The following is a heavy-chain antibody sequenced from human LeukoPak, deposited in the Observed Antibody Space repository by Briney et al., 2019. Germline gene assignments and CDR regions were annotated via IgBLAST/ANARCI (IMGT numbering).Heavy chain of an antibody. J-gene: IGHJ4*02. CDR2: IFYRGST. Sequence: SETLSPTCTVSGGSISSYYWSWIRQPPGKGLEWIGYIFYRGSTNYNPSLKSRVTISIDTSKIQFSLKLNSVTAADTAVYYCARGYDYVWGSYRFWGQGTLVTVSS. CDR1: GGSISSYY. D-gene: IGHD3-16*02. CDR3: ARGYDYVWGSYRF. V-gene: IGHV4-59*01.